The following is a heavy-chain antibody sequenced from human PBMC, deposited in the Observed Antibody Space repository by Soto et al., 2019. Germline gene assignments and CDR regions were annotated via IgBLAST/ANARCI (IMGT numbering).Heavy chain of an antibody. CDR1: GFTFSSYA. CDR2: ISYDGSNK. D-gene: IGHD1-20*01. V-gene: IGHV3-30-3*01. Sequence: QVQLVESGGGVVQPGRSLRLSCAASGFTFSSYAMHWVRQAPGKGLEWVAVISYDGSNKYYADSVKGRFTISRDNSKNTLYLQMNSLRAEDTAVYYCARDLYKSWGQGTLVTVSS. CDR3: ARDLYKS. J-gene: IGHJ5*02.